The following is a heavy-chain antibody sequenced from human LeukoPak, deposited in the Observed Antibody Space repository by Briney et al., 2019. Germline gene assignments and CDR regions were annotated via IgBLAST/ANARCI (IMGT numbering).Heavy chain of an antibody. CDR3: VRGVGVSRFNYLDP. CDR1: GFTFSSYW. Sequence: PGGSLRLSCAASGFTFSSYWMHWVRQAPGQGLVCVSRINSDGSSTSYADSVKGRFTISRDNAKNTVYLQMNSLRAEDTAVYYCVRGVGVSRFNYLDPWGQGTLVIVSS. J-gene: IGHJ5*02. V-gene: IGHV3-74*01. D-gene: IGHD1-7*01. CDR2: INSDGSST.